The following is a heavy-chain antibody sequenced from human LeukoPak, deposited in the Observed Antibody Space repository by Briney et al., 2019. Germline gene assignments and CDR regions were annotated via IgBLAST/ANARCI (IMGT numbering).Heavy chain of an antibody. CDR3: ARDPVEWELLLDY. CDR2: MNIDGSEK. D-gene: IGHD1-26*01. V-gene: IGHV3-7*01. Sequence: GGSLRLSCAASGFTFSSYWMGWVRQAPGKRLEWVANMNIDGSEKYYADSAKGRFTISRDNARNSAYLQMNSLRVEDTAVYYCARDPVEWELLLDYWGQGTLVTVSS. CDR1: GFTFSSYW. J-gene: IGHJ4*02.